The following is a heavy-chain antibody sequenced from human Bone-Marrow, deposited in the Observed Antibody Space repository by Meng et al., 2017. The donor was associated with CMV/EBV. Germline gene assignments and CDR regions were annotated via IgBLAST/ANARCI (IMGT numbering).Heavy chain of an antibody. Sequence: QLVESWGRLVPPGLSLSLSCAAYGFKFSIYSMHSFRQPPGKGPQWMSFIRNDESDKYYGDSVKGRFTISSDTSKNTVDLHMNSLTTEDTTVYYCAKDDPVFHYWGQGTLVTVSS. CDR1: GFKFSIYS. V-gene: IGHV3-30*02. CDR2: IRNDESDK. CDR3: AKDDPVFHY. J-gene: IGHJ4*02.